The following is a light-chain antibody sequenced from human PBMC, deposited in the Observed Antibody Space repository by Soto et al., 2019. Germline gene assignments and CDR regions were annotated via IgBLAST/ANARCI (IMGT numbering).Light chain of an antibody. J-gene: IGKJ1*01. Sequence: NALTQSPGTLSLSPGQRATLSCRASQSLSGNYLAWYQQKPGQAPRVLIYRASIRATGISDRFSGSGSGTDFTLTISRLEPEDFAVYYCQHYGASPWTFGQGTKVDIK. CDR3: QHYGASPWT. V-gene: IGKV3-20*01. CDR1: QSLSGNY. CDR2: RAS.